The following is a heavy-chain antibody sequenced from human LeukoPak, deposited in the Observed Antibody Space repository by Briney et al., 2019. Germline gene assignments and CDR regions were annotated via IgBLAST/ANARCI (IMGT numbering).Heavy chain of an antibody. CDR2: INCDGSWT. D-gene: IGHD2-2*01. J-gene: IGHJ4*02. CDR3: VSFYETY. V-gene: IGHV3-74*01. Sequence: PGGSLRLSCAASGNYWMHWVRQAPGKGLVWVSHINCDGSWTSYADSVKGRFTISKDNAKNMVYLQMNNLRAEDTAVYYCVSFYETYWGRGTLVTVSS. CDR1: GNYW.